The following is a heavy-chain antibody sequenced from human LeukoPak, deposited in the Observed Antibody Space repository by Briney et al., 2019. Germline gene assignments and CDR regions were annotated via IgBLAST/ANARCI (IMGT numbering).Heavy chain of an antibody. CDR1: GFTFSSYS. CDR2: ISSSSSYI. CDR3: ARDRHTYYYGMDV. J-gene: IGHJ6*04. Sequence: GGSLRLSCAASGFTFSSYSMNWVRQDPGKGLEWVSSISSSSSYIYYADSVKGRFTISRDNAKNSLYLQMNSLRAEDTAVYYCARDRHTYYYGMDVWGKGTTVTVSS. V-gene: IGHV3-21*01.